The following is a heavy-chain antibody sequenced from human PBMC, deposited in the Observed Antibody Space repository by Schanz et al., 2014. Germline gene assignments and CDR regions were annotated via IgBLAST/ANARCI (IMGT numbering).Heavy chain of an antibody. V-gene: IGHV3-23*01. D-gene: IGHD3-3*01. CDR3: VRDSFFAFDY. J-gene: IGHJ4*02. CDR2: ISGSGGST. CDR1: GFTFSSYA. Sequence: EVQLLESGGGLVQPGGSLRLSCAASGFTFSSYAINWVRQAPGKGLEWVSGISGSGGSTYYADSVKGRFTMSRDNAKNAVFLQMNSLRAEDTAVYYCVRDSFFAFDYWGQGTLVTVSS.